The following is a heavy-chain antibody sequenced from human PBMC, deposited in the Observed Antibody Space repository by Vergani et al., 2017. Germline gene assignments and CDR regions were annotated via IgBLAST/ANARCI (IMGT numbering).Heavy chain of an antibody. V-gene: IGHV3-30-3*01. CDR1: GFTFNSYA. CDR2: ISYDGSNK. J-gene: IGHJ6*03. Sequence: QLLESGGGLIQPGGSLRLSCAASGFTFNSYAMHWVRQAPGKGLEWVAVISYDGSNKYYADSVKGRFTISRDNSKNTLYLQMNSLRAEDTAVYYCARDYCSSTSCYSIPYYYYYMDVWGKGTTVTVSS. CDR3: ARDYCSSTSCYSIPYYYYYMDV. D-gene: IGHD2-2*02.